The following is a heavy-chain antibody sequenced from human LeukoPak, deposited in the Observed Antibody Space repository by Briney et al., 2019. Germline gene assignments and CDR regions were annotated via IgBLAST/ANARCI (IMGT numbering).Heavy chain of an antibody. Sequence: GGSLRLSCAASGFTFSSYSMNWVRQAPGKGLEWVSSISSSSGYIYYADSVKGRFTISRDNAKNSLYLQMNSLRAEDTAVYYCARGDYLRQFDYWGQGTLVTVSS. J-gene: IGHJ4*02. D-gene: IGHD4-17*01. CDR3: ARGDYLRQFDY. V-gene: IGHV3-21*01. CDR2: ISSSSGYI. CDR1: GFTFSSYS.